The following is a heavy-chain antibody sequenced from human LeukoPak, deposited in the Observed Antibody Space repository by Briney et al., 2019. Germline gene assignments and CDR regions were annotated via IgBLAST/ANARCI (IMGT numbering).Heavy chain of an antibody. CDR2: IYPGSSDT. J-gene: IGHJ4*02. D-gene: IGHD5-12*01. CDR1: GYTFTNYS. Sequence: GESLKISCKGSGYTFTNYSIGQVGQMPGKGLEWMGVIYPGSSDTRYSPSFQGQVTISADKSISTAYLQWSSLKASDTAMYYCARQGGGRGHDCSSLWGQETLVTVSS. CDR3: ARQGGGRGHDCSSL. V-gene: IGHV5-51*01.